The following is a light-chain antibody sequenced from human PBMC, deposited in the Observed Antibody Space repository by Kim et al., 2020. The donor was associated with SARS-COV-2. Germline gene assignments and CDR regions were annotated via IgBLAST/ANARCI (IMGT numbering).Light chain of an antibody. CDR3: SSFTSSTTVV. V-gene: IGLV2-14*03. J-gene: IGLJ1*01. CDR2: DVS. Sequence: GQSNTNSCTGTSSDVGGYNFVSWYQQHPDKAPKLMIYDVSNRPSGVSSRFSGSKSGSTASLTISGLQAEDEADYYCSSFTSSTTVVFGTGTKVTVL. CDR1: SSDVGGYNF.